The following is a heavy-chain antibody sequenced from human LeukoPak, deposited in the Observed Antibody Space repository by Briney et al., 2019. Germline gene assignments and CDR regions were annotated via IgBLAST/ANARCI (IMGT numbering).Heavy chain of an antibody. Sequence: PGGSLRLSCAASGFTFDDYAMHWVRQAPGKGLEWVSGISWNSGSIGYADSVKGRFTISRDNAKNSLYLQMNSLRAEDMALYYCAKGPSSGWYGSNWSDPWGQGTLVTVSS. CDR2: ISWNSGSI. V-gene: IGHV3-9*03. CDR3: AKGPSSGWYGSNWSDP. D-gene: IGHD6-19*01. J-gene: IGHJ5*02. CDR1: GFTFDDYA.